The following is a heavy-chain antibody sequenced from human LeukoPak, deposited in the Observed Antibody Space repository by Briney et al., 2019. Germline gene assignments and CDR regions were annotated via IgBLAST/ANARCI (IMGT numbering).Heavy chain of an antibody. Sequence: SETLSLTCTVAGDSISSYYWTWIRQPPGKVLEWIGYIYYSGSTNYNPSLKSRVTISVDTSKNQFSLKLSSVTAADTAVYYCARGGSAFDIWGQGTMVTVSS. D-gene: IGHD3-10*01. V-gene: IGHV4-59*01. J-gene: IGHJ3*02. CDR2: IYYSGST. CDR1: GDSISSYY. CDR3: ARGGSAFDI.